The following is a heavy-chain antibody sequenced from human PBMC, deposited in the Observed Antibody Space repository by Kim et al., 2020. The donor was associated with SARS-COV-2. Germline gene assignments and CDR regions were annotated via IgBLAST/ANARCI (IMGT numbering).Heavy chain of an antibody. CDR2: IIPILGIA. J-gene: IGHJ4*02. Sequence: SVKVSCKASGGTFSSYAISWVRQAPGQGLEWMGRIIPILGIANYAQKFQGRVTITADKSTSTAYMELSSLRSEDTAVYYCASYCSSTSCYNRVDYWGQGTLVTVSS. D-gene: IGHD2-2*02. CDR1: GGTFSSYA. V-gene: IGHV1-69*04. CDR3: ASYCSSTSCYNRVDY.